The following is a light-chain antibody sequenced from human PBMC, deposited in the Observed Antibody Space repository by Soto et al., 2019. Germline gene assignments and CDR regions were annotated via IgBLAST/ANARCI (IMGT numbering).Light chain of an antibody. J-gene: IGKJ1*01. Sequence: EIVMTQSPATLSVSPGESVTLSCRASLTMNNNIAWYQHKPGQAPRLLIFGASSRATGVPGRFSGSGFGTEFTLSISSLQSEDFAVYYCQQYNERPPWTF. CDR1: LTMNNN. V-gene: IGKV3-15*01. CDR3: QQYNERPPWT. CDR2: GAS.